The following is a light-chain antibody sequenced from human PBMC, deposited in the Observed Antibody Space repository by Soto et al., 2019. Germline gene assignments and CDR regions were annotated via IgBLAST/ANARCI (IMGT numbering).Light chain of an antibody. V-gene: IGKV1-6*01. J-gene: IGKJ2*03. CDR3: LHDALFPYS. CDR1: QAIRND. CDR2: GIS. Sequence: AIQMTQSPSSLSASVGDTVTFTCRASQAIRNDLGWFQQRPGKPPKLLIYGISILQTGVPSRFSGSGSGTDFTLTNSGLQPEVFATYYCLHDALFPYSFGQGTRLEI.